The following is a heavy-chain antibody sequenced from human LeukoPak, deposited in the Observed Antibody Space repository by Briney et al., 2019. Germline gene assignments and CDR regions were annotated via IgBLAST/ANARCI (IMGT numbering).Heavy chain of an antibody. D-gene: IGHD3-22*01. CDR2: ISYDGSNK. Sequence: GGSLRLSCAASGFTFSSYAMHWVRQAPGKGLEWVAVISYDGSNKYYADSVKGRFTISRDNYKTTLYLQMNSLRAEDTAVYYCGKGINYYDNSGYFKHWGQGTLVTVSS. J-gene: IGHJ4*02. CDR3: GKGINYYDNSGYFKH. CDR1: GFTFSSYA. V-gene: IGHV3-30-3*01.